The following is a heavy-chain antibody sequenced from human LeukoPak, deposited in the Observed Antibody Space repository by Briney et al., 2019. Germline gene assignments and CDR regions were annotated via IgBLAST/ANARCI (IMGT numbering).Heavy chain of an antibody. CDR2: ISWNSGSI. CDR3: ANASDAAGRRGYFDY. J-gene: IGHJ4*02. CDR1: GFTFDDYA. Sequence: GGSLRLSCAASGFTFDDYALHWGRQALGKGLEWVSGISWNSGSIGYADSVKGRFTISRDNAKNSLYLQMTSLRAEDTAFYYCANASDAAGRRGYFDYWGQGTLVTVPS. V-gene: IGHV3-9*01. D-gene: IGHD1-14*01.